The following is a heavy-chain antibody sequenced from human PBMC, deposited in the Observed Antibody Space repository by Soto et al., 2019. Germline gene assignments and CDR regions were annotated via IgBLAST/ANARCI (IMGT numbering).Heavy chain of an antibody. D-gene: IGHD3-3*02. Sequence: SQTLSLTCAISGDSVSSNSAAWNWIRQSPSRGLEWLGRTYYRSKWYNDYAVSVKSRITINPDTSKNQFSLQLNSVTPEDTAVYYCARDTFLEWLIEVNWFDPWGQGTLVTVSS. CDR1: GDSVSSNSAA. CDR2: TYYRSKWYN. J-gene: IGHJ5*02. CDR3: ARDTFLEWLIEVNWFDP. V-gene: IGHV6-1*01.